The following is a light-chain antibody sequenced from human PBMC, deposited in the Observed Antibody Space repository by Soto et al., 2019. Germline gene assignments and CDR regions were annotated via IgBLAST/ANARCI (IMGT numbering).Light chain of an antibody. J-gene: IGLJ1*01. CDR2: SDN. Sequence: QAVVTQPPSASGTPGQRVTITCTGSSSNIGSNYVYWYQHLPGTAPKLLIFSDNERPSGVPERFSGSKSGTSASLAISVLRSEDEADYYCSTWDASLSGYVFGTGTKLTVL. V-gene: IGLV1-47*02. CDR1: SSNIGSNY. CDR3: STWDASLSGYV.